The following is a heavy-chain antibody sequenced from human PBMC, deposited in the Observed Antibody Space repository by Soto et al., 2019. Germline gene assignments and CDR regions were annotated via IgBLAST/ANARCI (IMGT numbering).Heavy chain of an antibody. J-gene: IGHJ6*02. D-gene: IGHD3-22*01. V-gene: IGHV6-1*01. CDR3: ARDWVVGDSGGYYYDYYYGMDV. CDR2: TYYRSKWYN. CDR1: GDSVSSNSAA. Sequence: PSQTLSLTCAISGDSVSSNSAAWNWIRQSPSRGLEWLGRTYYRSKWYNDYAVSVKSRITINPDTSKNQFSLQLNSVTPEDTAVYYCARDWVVGDSGGYYYDYYYGMDVWGQGTTVTVSS.